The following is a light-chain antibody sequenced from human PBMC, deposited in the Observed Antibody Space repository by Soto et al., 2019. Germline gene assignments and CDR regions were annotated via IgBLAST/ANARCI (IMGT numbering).Light chain of an antibody. V-gene: IGKV1-39*01. Sequence: DIQMTQSPSTLSASVGDRVTITCRASQSISSWLAWYQQKPGKAPKLLIYAASSLQSGVPSRFSGSGSETDFTLTISSLQPEHFATYSCQQSYSTTWTFGQGTKVDI. CDR2: AAS. J-gene: IGKJ1*01. CDR3: QQSYSTTWT. CDR1: QSISSW.